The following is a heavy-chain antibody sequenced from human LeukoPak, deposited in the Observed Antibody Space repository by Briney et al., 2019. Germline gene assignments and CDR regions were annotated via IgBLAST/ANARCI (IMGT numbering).Heavy chain of an antibody. CDR3: ARQSSTDYYYYGLDV. V-gene: IGHV6-1*01. CDR2: TYYRSKWHY. D-gene: IGHD1-1*01. CDR1: GDRVSSNSAA. J-gene: IGHJ6*02. Sequence: SQTLSLTCASPGDRVSSNSAAWNWIRQSPSRGLEWLGRTYYRSKWHYDYAESVKRRITVNPDTSKNQFSLQLNSVTPEDTAVYYCARQSSTDYYYYGLDVWGQGTTVAVS.